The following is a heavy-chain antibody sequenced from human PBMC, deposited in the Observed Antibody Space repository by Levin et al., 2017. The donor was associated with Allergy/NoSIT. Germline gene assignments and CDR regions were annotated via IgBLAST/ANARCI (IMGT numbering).Heavy chain of an antibody. D-gene: IGHD3-10*01. J-gene: IGHJ6*02. Sequence: PSETLSLTCSVSGDSMTGRDYYWSWIRHHPGKGLEWIGFIHHSGSAYYNPSLKSRLTLSLDTSQMQFSLELTSVTVADTAVYFCARDECAWFGECYGMDVWGQGTTVIVSS. CDR3: ARDECAWFGECYGMDV. V-gene: IGHV4-31*02. CDR1: GDSMTGRDYY. CDR2: IHHSGSA.